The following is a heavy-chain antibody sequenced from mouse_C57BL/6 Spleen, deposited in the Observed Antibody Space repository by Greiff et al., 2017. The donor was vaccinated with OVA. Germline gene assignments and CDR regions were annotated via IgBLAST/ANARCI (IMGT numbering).Heavy chain of an antibody. V-gene: IGHV1-74*01. CDR2: IHPSDSDT. CDR3: AIPTGMGYYFDY. J-gene: IGHJ2*01. Sequence: QVQLQQPGAELVKPGVSVKVSCKASGYTFTSYWMHWVKQRPGEGFEWIGRIHPSDSDTNYNQKFKGKATLTVDKSSSTAYMQLSSLTSEDSAVYYCAIPTGMGYYFDYWGQGTTLTVSS. CDR1: GYTFTSYW. D-gene: IGHD4-1*02.